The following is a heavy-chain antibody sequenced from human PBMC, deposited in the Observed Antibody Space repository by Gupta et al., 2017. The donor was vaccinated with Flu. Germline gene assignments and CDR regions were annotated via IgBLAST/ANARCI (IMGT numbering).Heavy chain of an antibody. CDR1: FNGDF. CDR3: ASPVVIRDAFDI. Sequence: FNGDFIHGVRQAPGQGREWVGRLKPDSGQTSYAQQFQGRVTMTRDTSISTAYMELSGLTSDDTAVYYCASPVVIRDAFDIWGQGSKVTVSS. D-gene: IGHD3-16*02. V-gene: IGHV1-2*06. CDR2: LKPDSGQT. J-gene: IGHJ3*02.